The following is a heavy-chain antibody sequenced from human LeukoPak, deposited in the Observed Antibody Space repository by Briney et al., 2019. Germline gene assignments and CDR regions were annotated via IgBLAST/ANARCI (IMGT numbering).Heavy chain of an antibody. CDR2: IYPGDSDT. J-gene: IGHJ4*02. V-gene: IGHV5-51*01. Sequence: RGESLKISCKGSGYNLTNYWIGWVRQMPGKGLEWMGIIYPGDSDTRYSPSFQGQVTISADKSISTAYLQWSSLKASDTAMYYCARHVDSSGYCDYWGEGTLVTVSS. D-gene: IGHD3-22*01. CDR3: ARHVDSSGYCDY. CDR1: GYNLTNYW.